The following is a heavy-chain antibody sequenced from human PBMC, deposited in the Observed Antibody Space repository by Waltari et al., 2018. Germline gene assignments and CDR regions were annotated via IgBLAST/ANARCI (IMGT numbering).Heavy chain of an antibody. Sequence: EVQLLQSGTELKTPGTTVKISCQDSGYTFTDYYIHRVQQAPGKGPHWMGLVDPEDGETIYAEKFQGRVTITADTSTDTAYMELSSLRSEDTAVYYCATALGDRSSASRAFDIWGLGTMITVSS. J-gene: IGHJ3*02. CDR1: GYTFTDYY. V-gene: IGHV1-69-2*01. CDR3: ATALGDRSSASRAFDI. CDR2: VDPEDGET. D-gene: IGHD3-10*01.